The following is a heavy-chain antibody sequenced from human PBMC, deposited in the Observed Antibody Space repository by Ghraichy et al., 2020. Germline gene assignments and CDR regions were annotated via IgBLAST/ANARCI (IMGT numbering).Heavy chain of an antibody. J-gene: IGHJ4*02. CDR3: AREIGGFETTYFDY. Sequence: ASVKVSCKASGYTFTSYDINWVRQATGQGLEWMGWMNPNSGNTGYAQKFQGRVTMTRNTSISTAYMELSSLRSEDTAVYYCAREIGGFETTYFDYWGQGTLVTVSS. CDR2: MNPNSGNT. D-gene: IGHD3-10*01. CDR1: GYTFTSYD. V-gene: IGHV1-8*01.